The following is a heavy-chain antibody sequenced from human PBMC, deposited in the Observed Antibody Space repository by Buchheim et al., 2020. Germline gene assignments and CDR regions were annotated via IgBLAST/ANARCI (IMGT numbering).Heavy chain of an antibody. V-gene: IGHV4-34*01. CDR2: INHSGST. D-gene: IGHD1-26*01. J-gene: IGHJ4*02. CDR1: GGSFSGYY. CDR3: ARMGDSVMYYFDY. Sequence: QVQLQQWGAGLLKPSETLSLTCAVYGGSFSGYYWSWIRQPPGKGLEWIGEINHSGSTNYNPSLKSRVTIPVDTSKNQFSLKLSSVTAADTAVYYCARMGDSVMYYFDYWGQGTL.